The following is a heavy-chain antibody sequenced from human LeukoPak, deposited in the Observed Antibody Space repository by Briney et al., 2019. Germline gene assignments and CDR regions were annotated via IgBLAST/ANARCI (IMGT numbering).Heavy chain of an antibody. CDR1: GGTFSSYA. J-gene: IGHJ4*02. CDR3: ARDQEAFDY. Sequence: ASVKVSCKASGGTFSSYAVSWVRQAPGQGLEWMGMIYPRDGSTSYAQKFQGRVTVTRDTSTSTDHMELSGLRSEDTAVYYCARDQEAFDYWGQGTLVTVSS. V-gene: IGHV1-46*01. CDR2: IYPRDGST.